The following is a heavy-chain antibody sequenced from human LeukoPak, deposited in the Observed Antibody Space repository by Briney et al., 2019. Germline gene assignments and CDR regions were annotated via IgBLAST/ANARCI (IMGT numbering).Heavy chain of an antibody. J-gene: IGHJ5*02. Sequence: SETLSLTCTVSGDSISTTSYFWAWIRQPPGGGLEWIASIYYSGTTYYKSSLKSRVTISIERTKNQSYLNLRSLTAADTALYFCARVYSSTHNWFDTWGQGTQVTVSS. CDR2: IYYSGTT. D-gene: IGHD2-2*01. CDR3: ARVYSSTHNWFDT. V-gene: IGHV4-39*07. CDR1: GDSISTTSYF.